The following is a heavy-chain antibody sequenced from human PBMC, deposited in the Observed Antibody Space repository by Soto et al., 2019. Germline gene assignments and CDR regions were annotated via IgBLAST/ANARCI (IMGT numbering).Heavy chain of an antibody. J-gene: IGHJ3*02. Sequence: VESLKISCKGSGYSFTSYWISWVRQMPGKGLEWMGRIDPSDSYTNYSPSFQGHVTISADKSISTAYLQWSSLKASDTAMYYCARSGYGSGPNDAFDIWGQGTMVTVSS. CDR2: IDPSDSYT. CDR1: GYSFTSYW. V-gene: IGHV5-10-1*01. CDR3: ARSGYGSGPNDAFDI. D-gene: IGHD3-10*01.